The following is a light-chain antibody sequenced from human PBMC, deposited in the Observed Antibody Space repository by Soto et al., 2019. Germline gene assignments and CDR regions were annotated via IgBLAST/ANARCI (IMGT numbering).Light chain of an antibody. J-gene: IGKJ4*01. Sequence: EIVMTQSPATLSVFPGERATLSCRAGQSVRINFAWDRPRPCQAPWRLMYGASTRATGVPARFWGSGSGTEFTLIISSLQSEHFALYYCQQYNSWPLTPGGGTSVDLK. CDR1: QSVRIN. CDR2: GAS. V-gene: IGKV3-15*01. CDR3: QQYNSWPLT.